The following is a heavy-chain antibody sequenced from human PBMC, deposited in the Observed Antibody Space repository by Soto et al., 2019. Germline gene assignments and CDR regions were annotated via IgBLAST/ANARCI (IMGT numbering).Heavy chain of an antibody. Sequence: VQLVESGGGLVQPGGSLRLSCAASGFTFHDYVMLWVRQAPGKGLEWVSAITWDGADVNYADSVKGRFTISRDNAKNSLYQQMSSLRPEDTALYYSAKGRTTPATSPKYLKNWGQGTLVTGSS. CDR3: AKGRTTPATSPKYLKN. CDR2: ITWDGADV. J-gene: IGHJ1*01. D-gene: IGHD1-1*01. V-gene: IGHV3-9*01. CDR1: GFTFHDYV.